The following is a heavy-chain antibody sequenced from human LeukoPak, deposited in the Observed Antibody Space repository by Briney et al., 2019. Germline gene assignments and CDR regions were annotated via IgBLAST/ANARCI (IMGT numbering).Heavy chain of an antibody. CDR3: ARHHYAYYDILTGYSDAFDI. D-gene: IGHD3-9*01. Sequence: SETLSLTCTVSGGSISSYYWSWIRQPPGKGLEWIGYIYHSGSTNYNPSLKSRVTISVDTSKNQFSLKLSSVTAADTAVYYCARHHYAYYDILTGYSDAFDIWGQGTMVTVPS. V-gene: IGHV4-59*08. CDR1: GGSISSYY. J-gene: IGHJ3*02. CDR2: IYHSGST.